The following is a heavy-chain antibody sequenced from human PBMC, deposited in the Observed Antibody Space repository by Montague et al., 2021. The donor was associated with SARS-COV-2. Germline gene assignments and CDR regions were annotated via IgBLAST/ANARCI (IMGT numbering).Heavy chain of an antibody. V-gene: IGHV4-4*02. J-gene: IGHJ6*02. CDR1: GGSISSSNW. CDR3: ARDGGAFGSATLGLDV. D-gene: IGHD3-10*01. CDR2: IFQSGST. Sequence: SETLSLTCSVSGGSISSSNWGSWVRQPPGKGLEWMGEIFQSGSTSYNPALKSRVAFSVDQSKNQFSLKLTSVTAADTAVYYCARDGGAFGSATLGLDVWGQGTMVTVS.